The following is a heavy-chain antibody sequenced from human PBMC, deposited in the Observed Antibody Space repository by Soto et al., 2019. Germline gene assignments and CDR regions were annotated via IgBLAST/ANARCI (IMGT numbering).Heavy chain of an antibody. J-gene: IGHJ4*02. CDR2: IIPIFGTA. V-gene: IGHV1-69*01. CDR1: GGTFSSYA. Sequence: QVQLVQSGAEVKKPGSSVKVSCKASGGTFSSYAISWVRQAPGQGLEWMGGIIPIFGTANYAQKFQGRVTISEDESTSTAYMELSSLRSEDTAVYYCARDLERNKLRSPPCYWGQGTLVTVSP. D-gene: IGHD2-15*01. CDR3: ARDLERNKLRSPPCY.